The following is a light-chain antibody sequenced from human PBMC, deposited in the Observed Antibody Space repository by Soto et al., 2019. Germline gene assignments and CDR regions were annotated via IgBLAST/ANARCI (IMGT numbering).Light chain of an antibody. V-gene: IGKV3-11*01. CDR1: QSVGIY. CDR2: DAS. CDR3: QQGNNRPLIS. Sequence: EIVLAQSPATLSLSPGERATISCRASQSVGIYLAWYQQKPGQAPRLLIYDASNRATDIPAKFSASGSGTDFSLTISSLEPEDFAIYYCQQGNNRPLISFGQGTRLEIK. J-gene: IGKJ5*01.